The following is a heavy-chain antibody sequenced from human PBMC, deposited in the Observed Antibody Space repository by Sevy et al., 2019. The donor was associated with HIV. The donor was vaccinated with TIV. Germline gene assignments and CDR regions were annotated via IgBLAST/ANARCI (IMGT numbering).Heavy chain of an antibody. CDR3: ARHNTNYNYALDV. CDR2: INQDGSEN. V-gene: IGHV3-7*01. J-gene: IGHJ6*02. CDR1: GFTFTTYW. D-gene: IGHD2-2*01. Sequence: GGSLRLSCVASGFTFTTYWVTWVRQAPGKGLEWVANINQDGSENYYVDSVKGRFTISRDNAKNSLYLQMNSLRADDTAVYYCARHNTNYNYALDVWGQGTTVTVSS.